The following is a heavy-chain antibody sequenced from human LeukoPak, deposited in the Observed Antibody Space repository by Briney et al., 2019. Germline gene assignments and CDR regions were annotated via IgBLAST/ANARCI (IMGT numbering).Heavy chain of an antibody. V-gene: IGHV3-74*01. J-gene: IGHJ5*02. Sequence: GGSLRLSCAASGITFGNNWMHWVRQGPGKGMVWISRINSDGGGAIYADSVKGRFTVSRDNAKNTLYLQMNSLSAEVTAVYYCARDVPHNWFDTWGQGTLVTVSS. CDR1: GITFGNNW. CDR2: INSDGGGA. CDR3: ARDVPHNWFDT.